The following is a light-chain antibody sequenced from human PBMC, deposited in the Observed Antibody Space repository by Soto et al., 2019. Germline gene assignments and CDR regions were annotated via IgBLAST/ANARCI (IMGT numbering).Light chain of an antibody. V-gene: IGLV2-14*01. CDR2: EVS. CDR3: ASYTPSSTYV. Sequence: QSALTQPASVSGSPGQSITISCTGTSSDIGAYKYVSWYQQHPGKAPKLMIYEVSNRPSGVSNRFSGSKSANTASLTISGLQPEDEADYYCASYTPSSTYVFGTGTKLTVL. J-gene: IGLJ1*01. CDR1: SSDIGAYKY.